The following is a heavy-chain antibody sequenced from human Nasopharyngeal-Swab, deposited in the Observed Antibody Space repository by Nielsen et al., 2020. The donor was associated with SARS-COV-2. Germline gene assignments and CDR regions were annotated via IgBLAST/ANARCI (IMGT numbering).Heavy chain of an antibody. Sequence: SETLSLTCAVSGGSISSGGYSWSWIRQPPGKGLEWIGYIYHSGSTYYNPSLKSRVTISVDRSKNQFSLKLSSVTAADTAVYYCARGYDSSGYYDYYYYYYYMDVWGKGTTVTVSS. J-gene: IGHJ6*03. CDR1: GGSISSGGYS. CDR2: IYHSGST. V-gene: IGHV4-30-2*01. CDR3: ARGYDSSGYYDYYYYYYYMDV. D-gene: IGHD3-22*01.